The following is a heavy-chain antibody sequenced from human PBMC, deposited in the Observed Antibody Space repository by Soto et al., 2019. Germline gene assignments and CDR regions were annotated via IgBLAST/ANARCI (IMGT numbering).Heavy chain of an antibody. V-gene: IGHV3-23*01. J-gene: IGHJ6*03. CDR2: ISGSGGST. Sequence: GGSLRLSCAASGFTFSSYAMSWVRQAPGKGLEWVSAISGSGGSTYYADSVKGRFTISRDNSKNTLYLQMNSLRAEDTAVYYCAGGYCGGGSCYFYYYYMDVWGKGTTVTVSS. D-gene: IGHD2-15*01. CDR3: AGGYCGGGSCYFYYYYMDV. CDR1: GFTFSSYA.